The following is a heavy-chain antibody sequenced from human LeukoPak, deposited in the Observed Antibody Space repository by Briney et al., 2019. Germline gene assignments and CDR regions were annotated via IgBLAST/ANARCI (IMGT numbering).Heavy chain of an antibody. CDR2: IYYSGST. CDR1: GGSISSYY. D-gene: IGHD6-19*01. CDR3: ARAYSSGWTGEDY. J-gene: IGHJ4*02. V-gene: IGHV4-59*12. Sequence: SETLSLTCTVSGGSISSYYWSWIRQPPGKGLEWIGYIYYSGSTNYNPSLKSRVTISVDTSKNQFSLKLSSVTAADTAVYYCARAYSSGWTGEDYWGQGTLVTVS.